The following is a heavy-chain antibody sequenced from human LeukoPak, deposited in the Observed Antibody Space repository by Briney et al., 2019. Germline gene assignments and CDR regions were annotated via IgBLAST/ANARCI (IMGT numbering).Heavy chain of an antibody. CDR3: AVDTYYYDSGWFDP. D-gene: IGHD3-22*01. Sequence: ASVKVSCKASGYTFTGYYMHWVRQAPGQGLEWMGWINPNSGGTNYAQKFQGRVTMTRDTSTNTVYMELSSLRSEDTAVYYCAVDTYYYDSGWFDPWGQGTLVTVSS. V-gene: IGHV1-2*02. CDR1: GYTFTGYY. J-gene: IGHJ5*02. CDR2: INPNSGGT.